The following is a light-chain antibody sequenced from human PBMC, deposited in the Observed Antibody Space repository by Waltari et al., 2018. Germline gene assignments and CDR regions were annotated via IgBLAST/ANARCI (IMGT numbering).Light chain of an antibody. V-gene: IGKV1-12*01. CDR1: QGIGTW. J-gene: IGKJ1*01. Sequence: DSQMTQSTSSVSASVGNRVTITCRASQGIGTWLAWYQQKPGKATRLMIYNASGLLDGVPSRFSGSGSGTDFTLTINSLQPEDFAIYYCQQSHSFPWTFGQGTSVDIK. CDR3: QQSHSFPWT. CDR2: NAS.